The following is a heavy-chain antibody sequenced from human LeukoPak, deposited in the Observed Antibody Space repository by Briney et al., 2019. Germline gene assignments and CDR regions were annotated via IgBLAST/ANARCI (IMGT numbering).Heavy chain of an antibody. D-gene: IGHD3-22*01. J-gene: IGHJ4*02. CDR2: MNPNSGNT. CDR1: GYTFTSYD. CDR3: ARAYDSSGYYRPVDY. V-gene: IGHV1-8*01. Sequence: ASVKVSCKASGYTFTSYDISWVRQAAGQGLEWMGWMNPNSGNTVYAQKFQGRVTMTRNTSISTAYMELSSLRSEDTAVYYCARAYDSSGYYRPVDYWGQGTLVTVSS.